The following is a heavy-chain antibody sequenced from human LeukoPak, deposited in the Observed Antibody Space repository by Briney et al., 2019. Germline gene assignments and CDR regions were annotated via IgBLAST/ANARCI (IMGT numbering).Heavy chain of an antibody. V-gene: IGHV1-69*02. J-gene: IGHJ4*02. CDR2: IIPILGIA. D-gene: IGHD2-2*02. Sequence: GASVKVSCKASGGTFSSYTISWVRQAPGQGLEWMGXIIPILGIANYAQKFQGRVTITADKSTSTAYMELSSLRSEDTAVYYCARGWLVPVAIRDQPFDYWGQGTLVTVSS. CDR3: ARGWLVPVAIRDQPFDY. CDR1: GGTFSSYT.